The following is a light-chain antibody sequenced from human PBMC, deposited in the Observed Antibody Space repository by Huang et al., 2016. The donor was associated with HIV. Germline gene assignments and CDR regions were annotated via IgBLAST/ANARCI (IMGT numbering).Light chain of an antibody. J-gene: IGKJ1*01. CDR1: QDITND. CDR2: AAS. CDR3: LQDFNYPRT. V-gene: IGKV1-6*02. Sequence: AIQLTQSPSSLSASVGDRVTITCRASQDITNDLGWYQQKPGKAPKLLISAASTLRSGVPSRVSGSGSGTDFTLTISSLQPEDFETYFCLQDFNYPRTFGQGTRVEIK.